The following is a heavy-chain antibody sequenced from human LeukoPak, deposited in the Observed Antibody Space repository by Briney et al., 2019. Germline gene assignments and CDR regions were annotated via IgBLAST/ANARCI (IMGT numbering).Heavy chain of an antibody. D-gene: IGHD4-11*01. CDR3: ARLRGNYFPDY. CDR1: GGSISGYY. CDR2: IYYSGST. J-gene: IGHJ4*02. Sequence: KPSETLSLTCTVSGGSISGYYWTWIRQPPGKGLEWIGYIYYSGSTNYNPSLKSRVPISVDTSKNQFSLRLSSVTAADTAVYYCARLRGNYFPDYWGQGTLVTVSS. V-gene: IGHV4-59*01.